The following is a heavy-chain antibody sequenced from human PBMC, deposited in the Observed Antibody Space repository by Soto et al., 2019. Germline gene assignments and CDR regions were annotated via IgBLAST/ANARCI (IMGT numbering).Heavy chain of an antibody. J-gene: IGHJ4*02. CDR3: GKTGGGQGGGWHFDY. D-gene: IGHD6-19*01. Sequence: EVQLLESGGGLVQPGGSLRLSCAASGFTSNNYAMSWVRQAPGKGLEWVSGITGGGSTTYYADSVKGRFTISRDNSKKTLYLQMNTLRAEDTAVYYCGKTGGGQGGGWHFDYWGQGTLVTVSS. CDR1: GFTSNNYA. V-gene: IGHV3-23*01. CDR2: ITGGGSTT.